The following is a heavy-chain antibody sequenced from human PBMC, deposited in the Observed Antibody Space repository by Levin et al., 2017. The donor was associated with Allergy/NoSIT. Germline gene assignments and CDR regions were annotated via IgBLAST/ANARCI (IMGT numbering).Heavy chain of an antibody. J-gene: IGHJ4*02. CDR3: AKALKVIYTEQAFDY. D-gene: IGHD2-21*01. CDR2: FGGGGGGT. CDR1: GFTFSNYA. Sequence: PGGSLRLSCAASGFTFSNYAMNWVRQAPGKGLEWVSTFGGGGGGTYYADSVRGRFTISRDNSKNTLSLQMNSLRAEDTAVYYCAKALKVIYTEQAFDYWGQGTLVTVS. V-gene: IGHV3-23*01.